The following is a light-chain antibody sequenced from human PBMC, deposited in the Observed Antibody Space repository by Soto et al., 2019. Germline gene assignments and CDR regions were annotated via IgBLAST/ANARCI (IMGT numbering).Light chain of an antibody. CDR1: SSDVGGYNY. CDR3: SSYTGSSTPYV. V-gene: IGLV2-14*01. Sequence: QSALTQPASVSGSPGQSITISCTGTSSDVGGYNYVSWYQQHPGKAPKLMIYDVSNRPSGVSNRFSGSKSGNTASLTISGLQDEDEDDYYCSSYTGSSTPYVFGTGTKLTVL. J-gene: IGLJ1*01. CDR2: DVS.